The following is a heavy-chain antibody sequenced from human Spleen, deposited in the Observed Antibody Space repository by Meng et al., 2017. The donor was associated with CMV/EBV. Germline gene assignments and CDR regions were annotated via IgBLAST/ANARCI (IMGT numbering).Heavy chain of an antibody. V-gene: IGHV3-7*03. J-gene: IGHJ4*02. CDR1: GFTFSSYW. Sequence: GGSLRLSCGVSGFTFSSYWMSWVRQAPGKGLEWVANIKQDGSEKYYVDSVKGRFTISRDNAKNSLYLQMNSLTAEDTALYYCARAAGYDFWTGWYDYWGQGTQVTVSS. CDR2: IKQDGSEK. CDR3: ARAAGYDFWTGWYDY. D-gene: IGHD3-3*01.